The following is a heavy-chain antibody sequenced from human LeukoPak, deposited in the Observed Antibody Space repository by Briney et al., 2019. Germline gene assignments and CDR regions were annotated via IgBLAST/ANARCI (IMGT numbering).Heavy chain of an antibody. V-gene: IGHV4-39*01. J-gene: IGHJ4*02. CDR3: ARHFDHLTAYFDS. Sequence: MASDTLSLTCTVTGGSISSGDYYWSWIRQPPGKGLEWIASIYSGGMTFYNPSLKSRLTISADTSRNHFSLRLTSVTAADTALYFCARHFDHLTAYFDSWGQGSLVSVSS. CDR1: GGSISSGDYY. D-gene: IGHD1-14*01. CDR2: IYSGGMT.